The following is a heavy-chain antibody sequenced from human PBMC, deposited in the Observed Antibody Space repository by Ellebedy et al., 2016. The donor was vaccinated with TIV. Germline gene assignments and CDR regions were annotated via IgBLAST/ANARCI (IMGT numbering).Heavy chain of an antibody. CDR3: ARQGDCSSTSCYDGNWFDP. D-gene: IGHD2-2*01. CDR1: GYSFTSYW. J-gene: IGHJ5*02. CDR2: IYPGDSDT. Sequence: GESLKISCKGSGYSFTSYWIGWVRQMPGKGLEWMGIIYPGDSDTRYNPSFPGQVTISADKAISTAYLQWSSLKASDTAMYYCARQGDCSSTSCYDGNWFDPWGQGTLVTVSS. V-gene: IGHV5-51*01.